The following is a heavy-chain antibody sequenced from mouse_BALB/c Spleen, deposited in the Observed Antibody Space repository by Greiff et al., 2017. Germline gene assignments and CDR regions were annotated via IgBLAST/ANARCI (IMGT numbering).Heavy chain of an antibody. Sequence: DVHLVESGGDLVKPGGSLKLSCAASGFTFSSYGMSWVRQTPDKRLEWVATISSGGSYTYYPDSVKGRFTISRDNAKNTLYLQMSSLKSEDTAMYYCARHGYYGSSPWYFDVWGAGTTVTVSS. D-gene: IGHD1-1*01. CDR3: ARHGYYGSSPWYFDV. J-gene: IGHJ1*01. V-gene: IGHV5-6*01. CDR2: ISSGGSYT. CDR1: GFTFSSYG.